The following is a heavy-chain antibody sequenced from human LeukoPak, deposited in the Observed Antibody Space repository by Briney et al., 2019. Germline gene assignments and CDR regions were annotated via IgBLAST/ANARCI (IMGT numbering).Heavy chain of an antibody. CDR3: ATDKISINAFDM. Sequence: SETLSLTCTVSGGSISSNNYFWGWIRQPPGKGLEWVGHIHYSGSTNYNPSLKSRVTISVDTSKNQFSLKLSSVTAADTAVYYCATDKISINAFDMWGQGTLVTVSS. D-gene: IGHD3-10*01. CDR2: IHYSGST. J-gene: IGHJ3*02. CDR1: GGSISSNNYF. V-gene: IGHV4-39*07.